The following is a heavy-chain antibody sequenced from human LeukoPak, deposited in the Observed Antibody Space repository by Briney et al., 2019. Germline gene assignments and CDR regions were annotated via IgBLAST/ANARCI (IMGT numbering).Heavy chain of an antibody. J-gene: IGHJ4*02. CDR3: ARGSQDSGWYFSPKFDY. Sequence: GGSLRLSCAASGFTFSSYAMHWVRQAPGKGLEWVAVISYDGSNKYYADSVKGRFTISRDNSKNTLYLQMNSLRAEDTAVYYCARGSQDSGWYFSPKFDYWGQGTLVTVSS. CDR2: ISYDGSNK. D-gene: IGHD6-19*01. CDR1: GFTFSSYA. V-gene: IGHV3-30-3*01.